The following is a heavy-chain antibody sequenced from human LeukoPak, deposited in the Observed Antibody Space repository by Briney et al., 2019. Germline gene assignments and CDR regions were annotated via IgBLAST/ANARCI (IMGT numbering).Heavy chain of an antibody. J-gene: IGHJ4*02. CDR3: AKTSFISSCLDY. V-gene: IGHV3-23*01. Sequence: GGSLRLSCVASGFTFSSYAMSWVRQAPGKGLEWVSAISGSGGSTYYADSVKGRFTISRDNSKNTLYLQMNSLRAEDTAVYYCAKTSFISSCLDYWGQGTLVTVSS. D-gene: IGHD6-13*01. CDR1: GFTFSSYA. CDR2: ISGSGGST.